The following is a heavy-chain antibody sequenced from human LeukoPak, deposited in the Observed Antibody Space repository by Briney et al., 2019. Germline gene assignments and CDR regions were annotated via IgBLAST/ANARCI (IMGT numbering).Heavy chain of an antibody. Sequence: SETLSLTCTVSGGSISSYYWSWIRQPPGKGLEWIGYFYYSGSTNYNPSLKSRVTISVDTSKNQFSLKLSSVTAADTAVYYCARVELGSFDYWGQGTLVTVSS. CDR1: GGSISSYY. V-gene: IGHV4-59*08. CDR3: ARVELGSFDY. J-gene: IGHJ4*02. CDR2: FYYSGST. D-gene: IGHD1-7*01.